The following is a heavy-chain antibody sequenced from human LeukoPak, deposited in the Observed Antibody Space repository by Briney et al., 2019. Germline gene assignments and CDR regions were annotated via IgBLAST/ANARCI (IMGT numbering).Heavy chain of an antibody. D-gene: IGHD1-1*01. Sequence: ASVKVSCKTSGYTFTSYGISWVRQAPGQGLEWMGWISGYNGNTSYTQKFQGRVTMTTDTSTSTAYMELRSLRSGDTAVYYCAREFLTWNLEGFDYWGQGTLVTVSS. J-gene: IGHJ4*02. V-gene: IGHV1-18*01. CDR2: ISGYNGNT. CDR3: AREFLTWNLEGFDY. CDR1: GYTFTSYG.